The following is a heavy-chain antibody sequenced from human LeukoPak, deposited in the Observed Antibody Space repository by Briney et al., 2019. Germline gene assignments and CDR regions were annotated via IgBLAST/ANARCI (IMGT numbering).Heavy chain of an antibody. CDR2: ILDDVGTS. D-gene: IGHD3-10*01. CDR3: ARDWRSQGKDTSGTYYAPLDH. J-gene: IGHJ4*02. CDR1: GFALSSYA. V-gene: IGHV3-23*01. Sequence: RGSLRLSCVVGGFALSSYAMSCVRQAHRKGREWDSTILDDVGTSYYADSVKGRFTISRDNSRNTLNLQLSGLRAEDTALYYCARDWRSQGKDTSGTYYAPLDHWGQGTQVTVSS.